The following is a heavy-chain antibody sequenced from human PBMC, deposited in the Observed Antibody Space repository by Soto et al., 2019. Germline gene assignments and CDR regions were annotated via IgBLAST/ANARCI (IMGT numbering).Heavy chain of an antibody. CDR1: GGSISSITYY. Sequence: SETLSLTCTVSGGSISSITYYWGWTRPSQGKGLEWIGEIYHSGSTNYSPSLKSRVTISVDKSKNQFSLKLSSVTAADAAVYYCARVSGSYYYGMDVWGQGITVTVSS. CDR3: ARVSGSYYYGMDV. CDR2: IYHSGST. V-gene: IGHV4-39*07. J-gene: IGHJ6*02. D-gene: IGHD1-26*01.